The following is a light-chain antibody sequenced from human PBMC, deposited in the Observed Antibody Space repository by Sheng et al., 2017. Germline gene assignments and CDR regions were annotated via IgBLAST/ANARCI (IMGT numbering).Light chain of an antibody. CDR2: DVS. Sequence: SALTQPAAVSGSPGQSITISCTGTSSDVGTYNYVSWYQQHPGKAPKMMIYDVSNRPSGVSNRFSGSKSGNTASLTISGLQAEDEADYYCSSYSSSSNVLFGGGTKTDRP. V-gene: IGLV2-14*03. CDR1: SSDVGTYNY. J-gene: IGLJ2*01. CDR3: SSYSSSSNVL.